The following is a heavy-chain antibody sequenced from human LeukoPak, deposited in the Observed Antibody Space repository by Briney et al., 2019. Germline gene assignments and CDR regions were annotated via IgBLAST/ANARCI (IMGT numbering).Heavy chain of an antibody. CDR1: GYTFITYD. Sequence: ASVKVSCKASGYTFITYDISWVRQAPGHGLEWMGWISAYNGNTNYAQKLQGRVTMTTESSTNTAYMELRSLRSDDTAVYYCARSAVADTLSAYYFGYLGEGTLVSVSS. CDR3: ARSAVADTLSAYYFGY. CDR2: ISAYNGNT. J-gene: IGHJ4*02. D-gene: IGHD6-19*01. V-gene: IGHV1-18*01.